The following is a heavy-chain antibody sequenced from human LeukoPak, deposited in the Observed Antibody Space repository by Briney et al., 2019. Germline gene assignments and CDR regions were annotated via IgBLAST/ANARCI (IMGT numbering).Heavy chain of an antibody. CDR3: VRALVRGQDFDY. V-gene: IGHV3-15*01. Sequence: GGSLRLSCAASGFTFSNAWMSWVRQAPGKGLEWVGRIKSATDGGTTHYPPPVKGRFTISRDDSENTLYLQMDSPKTEDTGVYYCVRALVRGQDFDYWGQGTLVTVSS. CDR1: GFTFSNAW. J-gene: IGHJ4*02. D-gene: IGHD3-10*01. CDR2: IKSATDGGTT.